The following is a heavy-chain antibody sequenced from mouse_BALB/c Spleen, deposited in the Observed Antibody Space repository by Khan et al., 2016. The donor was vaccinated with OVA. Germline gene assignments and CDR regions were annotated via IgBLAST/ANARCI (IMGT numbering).Heavy chain of an antibody. CDR2: INPSSGYI. CDR3: ASLRLRVDY. V-gene: IGHV1-4*02. J-gene: IGHJ4*01. Sequence: QVQLKQSAAELARPGASVKMSCKASGYSFTTYTIHWVKQRPGQGLEWIGNINPSSGYIEYNQKFKDKTTLTADKSSSTAYMHLSSLTSEDSAVYYCASLRLRVDYWGQGTSVTVSS. CDR1: GYSFTTYT. D-gene: IGHD1-2*01.